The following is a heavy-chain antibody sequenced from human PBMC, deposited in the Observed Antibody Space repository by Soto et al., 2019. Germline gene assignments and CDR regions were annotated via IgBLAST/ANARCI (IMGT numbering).Heavy chain of an antibody. V-gene: IGHV1-46*01. CDR1: GYSFTSNY. D-gene: IGHD3-10*01. Sequence: ASVEVSCKXSGYSFTSNYMHWVRQAPGQGLEWLGIINPSSGSTNYAQKFQGRVTMTRDTSTSTVYMELSSLRSEDTAVYYCARGYGSGSYYEHWGQGTLVTVSS. CDR3: ARGYGSGSYYEH. CDR2: INPSSGST. J-gene: IGHJ4*02.